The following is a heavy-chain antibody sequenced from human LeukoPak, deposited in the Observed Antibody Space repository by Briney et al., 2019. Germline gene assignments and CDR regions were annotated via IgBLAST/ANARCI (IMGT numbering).Heavy chain of an antibody. J-gene: IGHJ6*04. V-gene: IGHV3-33*01. CDR2: IRYVGSNK. D-gene: IGHD2-15*01. Sequence: PWTFLRLSCASTELTFSSYCMHWVRQAPAKCLHWAAVIRYVGSNKSYASSVKGRFTISRDNSKTPLYLQMNSPRAEDTAVYYCARGQAVVVVAATHDYGMDVWGKGTTVTVSS. CDR1: ELTFSSYC. CDR3: ARGQAVVVVAATHDYGMDV.